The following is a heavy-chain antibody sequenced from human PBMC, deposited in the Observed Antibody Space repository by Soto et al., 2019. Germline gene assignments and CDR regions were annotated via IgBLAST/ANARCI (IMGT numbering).Heavy chain of an antibody. Sequence: ASVKVSCKASGYTFTSYGISWVRQAPGQGLEWMGWISAYNGNTNYAQKLQGRVTMTTDTSTSTAYMELRSLRSDDTAVYYCARERGSSSWPSPIDYWGQGTLVTVSS. CDR1: GYTFTSYG. D-gene: IGHD6-13*01. CDR2: ISAYNGNT. J-gene: IGHJ4*02. CDR3: ARERGSSSWPSPIDY. V-gene: IGHV1-18*01.